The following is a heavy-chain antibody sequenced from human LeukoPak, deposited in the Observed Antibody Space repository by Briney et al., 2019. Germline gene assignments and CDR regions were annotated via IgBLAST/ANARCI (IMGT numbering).Heavy chain of an antibody. V-gene: IGHV3-23*01. CDR1: GFTFSSYA. J-gene: IGHJ6*02. D-gene: IGHD1-26*01. CDR3: AKDGTGGGDYYYYGMDV. Sequence: QPGGSLRLSCAASGFTFSSYAMSWVRQAPGKGLEWVSAISGSGGSTYYADSVKGRFTISRDNSKNTLYLQMNSLRAEDTAVYYCAKDGTGGGDYYYYGMDVWGQGTTVTVSS. CDR2: ISGSGGST.